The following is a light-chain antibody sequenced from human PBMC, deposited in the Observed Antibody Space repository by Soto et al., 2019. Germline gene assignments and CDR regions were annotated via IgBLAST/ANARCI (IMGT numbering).Light chain of an antibody. CDR2: AAS. J-gene: IGKJ1*01. CDR1: QSISSY. CDR3: QQSYSTPRT. Sequence: DTPMTQSPSSLSAPVGDRVTITCRASQSISSYLNWYQQKPGKAPKLLIYAASSLQSGVPSRFSGSGSGTDFTLTISSLQPEDFATYYCQQSYSTPRTFGQGTKVDIK. V-gene: IGKV1-39*01.